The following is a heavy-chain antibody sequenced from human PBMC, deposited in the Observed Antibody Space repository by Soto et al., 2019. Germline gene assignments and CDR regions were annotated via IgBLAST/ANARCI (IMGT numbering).Heavy chain of an antibody. D-gene: IGHD3-22*01. CDR3: AGTKTVHYYDSALDY. V-gene: IGHV1-69*13. CDR1: GGTFSSYA. Sequence: SVKVSCKASGGTFSSYAISWVRQAPGQGLEWMGGITPIFGTANYAQKFQGRVTITADESTSTAYMELSSLRSEDTAVYYCAGTKTVHYYDSALDYWGQGTLVTVSS. CDR2: ITPIFGTA. J-gene: IGHJ4*02.